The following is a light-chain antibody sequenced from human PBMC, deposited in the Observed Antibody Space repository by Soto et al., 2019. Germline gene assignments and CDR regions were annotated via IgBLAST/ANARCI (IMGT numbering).Light chain of an antibody. CDR1: SSDVGGYNY. V-gene: IGLV2-14*01. CDR3: SSYTSSSTHWV. Sequence: QSALTQPASVSGSPGQSITISCTGTSSDVGGYNYVSWYQQHPGKAPKLMIYEVSNRLSGVSNRFSGSKSGNTASLTISGLQAEDEADYYCSSYTSSSTHWVFGGGPRSPS. CDR2: EVS. J-gene: IGLJ3*02.